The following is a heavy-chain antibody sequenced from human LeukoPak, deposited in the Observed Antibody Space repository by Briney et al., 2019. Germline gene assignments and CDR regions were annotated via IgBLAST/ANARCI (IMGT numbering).Heavy chain of an antibody. J-gene: IGHJ4*02. D-gene: IGHD2-15*01. CDR3: ATSGDIVVVVAATPYYFDY. CDR2: ISAYNGNT. CDR1: GYTFTSYG. Sequence: ASVKVSCKASGYTFTSYGISWVRQAPGQGLEWMGWISAYNGNTNYAQKLQGRVTMTTDTSTSTACMELSSLRSEDTAVYYCATSGDIVVVVAATPYYFDYWGQGTLVTVAS. V-gene: IGHV1-18*01.